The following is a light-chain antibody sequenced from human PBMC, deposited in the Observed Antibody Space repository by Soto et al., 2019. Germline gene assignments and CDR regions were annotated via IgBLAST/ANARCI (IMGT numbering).Light chain of an antibody. CDR2: AAS. V-gene: IGKV1-39*01. J-gene: IGKJ1*01. Sequence: DLQMTQSPSTLSASVGDTVTVTCRASQSVSGWLAWYQQKPGEAPKLLIYAASSLQSGVPSRFSGSGSGTDFTLTISSLQPEDFATYYCQQSYSAPRTFGQGTKADIK. CDR3: QQSYSAPRT. CDR1: QSVSGW.